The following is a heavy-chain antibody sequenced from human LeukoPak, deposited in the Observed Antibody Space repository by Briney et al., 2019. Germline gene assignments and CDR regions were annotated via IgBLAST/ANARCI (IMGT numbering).Heavy chain of an antibody. CDR2: IKYDGTT. CDR3: AREWGFGSGSYYNPSLVDY. D-gene: IGHD3-10*01. J-gene: IGHJ4*02. CDR1: GASFSGYF. Sequence: SETLSLTCAVSGASFSGYFWNWIRQSPEKGLEWIGEIKYDGTTNYNPSLTSRVTMSVDTSKNQFSLKLSSVTAADTAVYYCAREWGFGSGSYYNPSLVDYWGQGTLVTVSS. V-gene: IGHV4-34*10.